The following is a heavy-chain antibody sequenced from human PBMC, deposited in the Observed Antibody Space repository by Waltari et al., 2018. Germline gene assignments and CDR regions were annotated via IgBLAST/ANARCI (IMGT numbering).Heavy chain of an antibody. CDR1: GGTFSSYA. V-gene: IGHV1-69*13. J-gene: IGHJ4*02. D-gene: IGHD4-17*01. Sequence: QVQLVQSGAEVKKPGSSVKVSCKASGGTFSSYAISWVRQAPGQGLEWRGRIIPIFGTANYAQKCQGRVTITADKSTSTAYMELSSLRSEDTAVYYFARVGYGDRYYFDYWGQGPLVTVSS. CDR2: IIPIFGTA. CDR3: ARVGYGDRYYFDY.